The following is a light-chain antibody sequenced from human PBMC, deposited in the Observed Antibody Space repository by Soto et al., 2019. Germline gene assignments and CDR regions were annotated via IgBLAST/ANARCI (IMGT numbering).Light chain of an antibody. V-gene: IGLV2-8*01. J-gene: IGLJ1*01. CDR2: EVS. CDR3: CSYAGNNNLV. Sequence: QSALTQPPSASGSPGQSVTISCTGSSSDVGGYNYVSWYQQHPGKAPKLMIYEVSKRPSGVPDRFSGSKSGNTASLTVSGLQAEDEADYLCCSYAGNNNLVFGTGTKVTVL. CDR1: SSDVGGYNY.